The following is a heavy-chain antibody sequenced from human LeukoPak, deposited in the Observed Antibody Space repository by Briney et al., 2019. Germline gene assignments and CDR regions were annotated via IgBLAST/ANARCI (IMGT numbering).Heavy chain of an antibody. CDR1: GFTFSSYS. V-gene: IGHV3-21*01. D-gene: IGHD4/OR15-4a*01. CDR2: ISSSSSYI. J-gene: IGHJ4*02. CDR3: ARDLGWHAMVGTTGFDY. Sequence: PGGSLRLSCAASGFTFSSYSMNWVRQAPGKGLEWVSSISSSSSYIYYADSVKGRFTISRDNAKNSLYLQMNSLRAEDTAVYYCARDLGWHAMVGTTGFDYWGQGTLVTVSS.